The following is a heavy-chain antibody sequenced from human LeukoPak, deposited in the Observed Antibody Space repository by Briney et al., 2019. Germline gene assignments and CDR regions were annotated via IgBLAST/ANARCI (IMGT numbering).Heavy chain of an antibody. CDR3: ARDVGMADY. CDR1: GFTFSGYW. CDR2: ITSTGTTI. V-gene: IGHV3-48*03. Sequence: PGGSLRLSCVASGFTFSGYWMNWVRQAPGKGLECISYITSTGTTISYADSVQGRFTISRDNAKNSLYLQMNNLRVEDTGLYYCARDVGMADYWGPGTLVTVSS. D-gene: IGHD5-24*01. J-gene: IGHJ4*02.